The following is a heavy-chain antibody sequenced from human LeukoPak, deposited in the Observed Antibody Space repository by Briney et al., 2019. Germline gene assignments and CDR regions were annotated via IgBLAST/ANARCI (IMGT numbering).Heavy chain of an antibody. Sequence: TSSETLSLTCAVSDYSISSTYHWGWIRQPPGKGLEWIGSIYHTGSTYYNPSLKSRVTISVDTSNNQFSLRLSSVTAADTAVYYCARGEGAVTPWGQGTLVTVSS. V-gene: IGHV4-38-2*01. CDR3: ARGEGAVTP. J-gene: IGHJ4*02. CDR1: DYSISSTYH. CDR2: IYHTGST. D-gene: IGHD1-26*01.